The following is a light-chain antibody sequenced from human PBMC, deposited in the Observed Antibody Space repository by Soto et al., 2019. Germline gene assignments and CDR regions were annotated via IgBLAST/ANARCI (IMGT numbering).Light chain of an antibody. J-gene: IGLJ1*01. CDR2: RNN. Sequence: QSVLTPPPSASGTPGQGVTISCSGSTSNIGSNYVYWYQQPPGTAPHLLIYRNNQQPSGVPDRFSGSKSGTSASLGISGLRSHDEAEYFCVTWENSLNGFYVFGAGPRSTS. V-gene: IGLV1-47*01. CDR3: VTWENSLNGFYV. CDR1: TSNIGSNY.